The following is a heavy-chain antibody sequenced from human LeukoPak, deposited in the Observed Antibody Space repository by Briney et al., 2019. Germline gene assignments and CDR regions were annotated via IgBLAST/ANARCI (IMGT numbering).Heavy chain of an antibody. V-gene: IGHV2-5*02. CDR3: AHISSSTSCCHFDY. D-gene: IGHD2-2*01. J-gene: IGHJ4*02. CDR2: IYWDDDK. CDR1: GFSLSTSGVG. Sequence: SGPTLVKPTQTLTLTCTFSGFSLSTSGVGVGWILQPPGKALEWLALIYWDDDKRYSPSLKSRLTITKDTSKNQVVLTMTNMDPVDTATYYCAHISSSTSCCHFDYWGQGTLVTVSS.